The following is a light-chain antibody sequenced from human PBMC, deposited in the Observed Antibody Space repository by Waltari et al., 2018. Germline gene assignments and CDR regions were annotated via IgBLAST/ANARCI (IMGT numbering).Light chain of an antibody. CDR2: GAA. CDR1: QSVSSRY. CDR3: QYADTSLST. Sequence: EIALTQSPGTLSLSPGERATLSCRASQSVSSRYLAWYHHQPGQPPRLLISGAANRATGIPDRVSGSGSGTDFTLTINRLEPGDFAVYYCQYADTSLSTFGQGTRLEIK. J-gene: IGKJ5*01. V-gene: IGKV3-20*01.